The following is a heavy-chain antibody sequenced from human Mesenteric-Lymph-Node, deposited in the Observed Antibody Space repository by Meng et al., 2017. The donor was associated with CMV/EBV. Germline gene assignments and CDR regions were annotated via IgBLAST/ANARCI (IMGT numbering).Heavy chain of an antibody. CDR3: ARHGDYSFDY. J-gene: IGHJ4*02. CDR1: GFIFSSTW. D-gene: IGHD4-17*01. CDR2: IKQDGTSK. V-gene: IGHV3-7*01. Sequence: GESLKISCAASGFIFSSTWMGWVRQAPGKGLEWVANIKQDGTSKYYVDSVKGRFTVSRDNAKNSLYLQMNSLRAEDTAVYYCARHGDYSFDYWGQGTLVTVSS.